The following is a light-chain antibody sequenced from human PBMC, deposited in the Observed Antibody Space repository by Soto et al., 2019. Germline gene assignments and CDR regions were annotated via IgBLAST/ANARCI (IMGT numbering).Light chain of an antibody. CDR1: QTISGW. Sequence: DIQMTQSPSTLSASVGHRVTITCRASQTISGWLAWYQQKPGKAPELLIYDASKLQNGVPSRFSGSESGTEFTLTISSPQPDDVATYYCQQYKSSYTFGQGTK. J-gene: IGKJ2*01. CDR2: DAS. V-gene: IGKV1-5*01. CDR3: QQYKSSYT.